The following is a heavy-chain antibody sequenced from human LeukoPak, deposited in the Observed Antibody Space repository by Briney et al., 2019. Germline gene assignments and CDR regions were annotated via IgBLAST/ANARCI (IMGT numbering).Heavy chain of an antibody. V-gene: IGHV3-21*05. J-gene: IGHJ4*02. CDR2: ISSSSSYI. Sequence: GGSLRLSCAASGFTFSSYSMNWVRQAPGKGLEWVSYISSSSSYIYYADSVKGRFTISRDNAKNSLYLQMNSLRAEDTAVYYCARGVDYDYYNTRGIWGQGTLVTVSS. CDR1: GFTFSSYS. CDR3: ARGVDYDYYNTRGI. D-gene: IGHD4-17*01.